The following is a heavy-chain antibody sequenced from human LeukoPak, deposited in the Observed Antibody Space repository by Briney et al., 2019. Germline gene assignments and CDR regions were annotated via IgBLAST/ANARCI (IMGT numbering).Heavy chain of an antibody. Sequence: SQTLSLICAISGDSVSSNSAAWNWLRQSPSRGLEWLGRTYYRSKWYNDYAVSVKSRITINPDTSKNQFSLQLNSVTPEDTAVYYCARERYLYSSTSNWFDPWGQGTLVTVSS. CDR3: ARERYLYSSTSNWFDP. CDR1: GDSVSSNSAA. CDR2: TYYRSKWYN. V-gene: IGHV6-1*01. J-gene: IGHJ5*02. D-gene: IGHD6-13*01.